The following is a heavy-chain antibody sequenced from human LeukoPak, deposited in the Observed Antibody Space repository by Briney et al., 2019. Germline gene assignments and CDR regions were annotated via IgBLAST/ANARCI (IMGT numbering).Heavy chain of an antibody. CDR1: GGTFSSYD. D-gene: IGHD4-23*01. CDR3: ARDLYGGPTYDY. CDR2: MNPNSGNT. V-gene: IGHV1-8*03. Sequence: GASVKVSCKASGGTFSSYDINWVRQATGQGLEWMGWMNPNSGNTGYAQKFQGRVTITRNTSISTAYMELSSLRSEDTAVYYCARDLYGGPTYDYWGQGTLVTVSS. J-gene: IGHJ4*02.